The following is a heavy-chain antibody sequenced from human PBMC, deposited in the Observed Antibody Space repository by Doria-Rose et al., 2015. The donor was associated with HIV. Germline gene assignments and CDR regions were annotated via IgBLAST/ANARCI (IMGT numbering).Heavy chain of an antibody. J-gene: IGHJ4*02. D-gene: IGHD6-13*01. V-gene: IGHV2-26*01. Sequence: QVTLKESGPVLVKPTETLTPTCTVSGVSLSSPGMGVSWIRQPPGEALEWLANIFSDDERSYRTSLKSRLTISRGTSKSQVVLTMTDMDPVDTATYYCARIKSSRWYRKYYFDFWGQGTLVIVSA. CDR2: IFSDDER. CDR1: GVSLSSPGMG. CDR3: ARIKSSRWYRKYYFDF.